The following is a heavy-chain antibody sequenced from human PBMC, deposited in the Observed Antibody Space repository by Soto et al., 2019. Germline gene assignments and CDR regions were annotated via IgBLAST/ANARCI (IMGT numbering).Heavy chain of an antibody. V-gene: IGHV4-34*01. J-gene: IGHJ4*02. Sequence: TSETLSLTCAVYGGSFSGYDWSWIRQPPGKGLEWIGEINHSGSTNYNPSLKSRVTISVDTSKNQFSLKLSSVTAADTAVYYCARVSYLVGATTGDYWGQGTLVTVSS. CDR3: ARVSYLVGATTGDY. CDR1: GGSFSGYD. CDR2: INHSGST. D-gene: IGHD1-26*01.